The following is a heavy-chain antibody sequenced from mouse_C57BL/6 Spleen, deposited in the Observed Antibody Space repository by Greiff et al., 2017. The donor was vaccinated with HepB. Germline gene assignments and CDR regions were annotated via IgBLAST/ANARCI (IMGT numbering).Heavy chain of an antibody. CDR1: GYTFTSYW. J-gene: IGHJ1*03. D-gene: IGHD2-3*01. CDR3: AREGLLRGNFDV. Sequence: QVQLKQPGAELVRPGSSVKLSCKASGYTFTSYWMHWVKQRPIQGLEWIGNIDPSDSETHYNQKFKDKATLTVDKSSSTAYMQLSSLTSEDSAVYYCAREGLLRGNFDVWGTGTTVTVSS. V-gene: IGHV1-52*01. CDR2: IDPSDSET.